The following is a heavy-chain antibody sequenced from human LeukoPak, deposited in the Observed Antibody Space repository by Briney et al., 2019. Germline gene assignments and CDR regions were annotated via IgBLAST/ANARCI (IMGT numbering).Heavy chain of an antibody. V-gene: IGHV2-5*01. CDR3: AHRRGGDFDY. D-gene: IGHD3-16*01. CDR1: GFSLSSSAGMA. Sequence: SAPTLVNPTQTLTLTCTFSGFSLSSSAGMAVGWIRQPPGKALEWLALIYWNDEIHYSPVLRSRLTITKDTSKNQVILTMTNMDLVDTATYYCAHRRGGDFDYWGQGTLVTVSS. CDR2: IYWNDEI. J-gene: IGHJ4*02.